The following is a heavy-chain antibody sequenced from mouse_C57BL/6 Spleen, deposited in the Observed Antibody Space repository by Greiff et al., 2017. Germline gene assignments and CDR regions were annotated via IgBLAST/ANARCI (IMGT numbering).Heavy chain of an antibody. CDR2: IYPGDGDT. CDR3: ARYYGSSLYYFEY. J-gene: IGHJ2*01. Sequence: QVQLQQSGPELVKPGASVKISCKASGYAFSSSWMNWVKQRPGKGLEWIGRIYPGDGDTNYNGKFKGKATLTADKSSSTAYMQLSSLTSEDSAVYFCARYYGSSLYYFEYWGKGTTLTVSS. V-gene: IGHV1-82*01. CDR1: GYAFSSSW. D-gene: IGHD1-1*01.